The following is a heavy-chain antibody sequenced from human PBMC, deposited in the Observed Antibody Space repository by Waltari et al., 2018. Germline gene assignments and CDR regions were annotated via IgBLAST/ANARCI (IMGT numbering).Heavy chain of an antibody. CDR3: ARDQCSGGSCYSIDY. CDR2: IYYSGST. V-gene: IGHV4-39*07. J-gene: IGHJ4*02. Sequence: QLQLQESGPGLVKPSETLSLTCTVSGGSISSSSYYWGWIRQPPGKGLEWIGSIYYSGSTYSNPSLKSRVTISVDTSKNQFSLKLSSVTAADTAVYYCARDQCSGGSCYSIDYWGQGTLVTVSS. D-gene: IGHD2-15*01. CDR1: GGSISSSSYY.